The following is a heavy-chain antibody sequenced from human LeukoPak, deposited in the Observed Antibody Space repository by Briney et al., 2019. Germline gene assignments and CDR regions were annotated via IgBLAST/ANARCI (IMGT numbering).Heavy chain of an antibody. CDR1: GYIFSGYD. CDR2: INPDSGVT. J-gene: IGHJ5*02. CDR3: ARESLSGTTTIWFGP. D-gene: IGHD1-20*01. V-gene: IGHV1-2*02. Sequence: ASVKVSCKASGYIFSGYDIHWVRQAPGQGLQWMGWINPDSGVTNYEEKFQGRVTMTRDTSISTAYMELSILRSDDTAVYYCARESLSGTTTIWFGPWGQGTLVSVSS.